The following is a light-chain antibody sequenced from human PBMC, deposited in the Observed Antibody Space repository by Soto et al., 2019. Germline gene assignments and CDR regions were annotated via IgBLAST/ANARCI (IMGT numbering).Light chain of an antibody. CDR3: QQYNNWPPGT. Sequence: EIVMKQAPATLSVAPGERATLSCMASQSVSSNLAWYQQKPGQAPRLLIYGASTRATGIPARSSGSGSGTEFTLTISSLQSEDCAVYYCQQYNNWPPGTFGQGTKVDIK. CDR1: QSVSSN. V-gene: IGKV3-15*01. J-gene: IGKJ1*01. CDR2: GAS.